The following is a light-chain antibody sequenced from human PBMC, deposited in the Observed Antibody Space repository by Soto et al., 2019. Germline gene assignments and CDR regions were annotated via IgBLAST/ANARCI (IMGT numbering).Light chain of an antibody. V-gene: IGLV2-23*03. CDR3: CSYAGSSTFVV. CDR2: EGN. J-gene: IGLJ2*01. CDR1: SSDVGSYNL. Sequence: QSALTQPASVSGSPGQSITISCTGTSSDVGSYNLVSWYQQHPGKAPKLMIYEGNKRPSGVSNRFSASKSGNTASLTISGLQAEDEADYYCCSYAGSSTFVVFGGGTQLTVL.